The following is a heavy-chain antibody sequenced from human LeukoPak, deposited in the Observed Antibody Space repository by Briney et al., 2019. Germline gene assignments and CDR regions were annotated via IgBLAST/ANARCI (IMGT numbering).Heavy chain of an antibody. CDR2: INHSGST. D-gene: IGHD2-15*01. Sequence: SETLSLTCPVYGGSFSGYYWSWIRQPPGKGLDWIGEINHSGSTNYNPSLKSRVTISVDTSKNQFSLKLSSVTAADTAVYYCALIVVVAATADDYWGQGTLVTVSS. CDR3: ALIVVVAATADDY. V-gene: IGHV4-34*01. J-gene: IGHJ4*02. CDR1: GGSFSGYY.